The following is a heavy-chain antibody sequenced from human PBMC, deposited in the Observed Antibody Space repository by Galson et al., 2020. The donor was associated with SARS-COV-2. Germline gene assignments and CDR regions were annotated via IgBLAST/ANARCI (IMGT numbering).Heavy chain of an antibody. CDR3: ARLQNDYDSSDFNWFDP. CDR2: IYYTGTT. J-gene: IGHJ5*02. CDR1: GSSISSSSYY. V-gene: IGHV4-39*01. D-gene: IGHD3-22*01. Sequence: SETLSLTCTVSGSSISSSSYYWGWIRQPPGKGLEWIGTIYYTGTTYYNRSLRSRVTISEDTSKNQFSLKLSSVTAADTAVYYCARLQNDYDSSDFNWFDPWGQGTLVTVSS.